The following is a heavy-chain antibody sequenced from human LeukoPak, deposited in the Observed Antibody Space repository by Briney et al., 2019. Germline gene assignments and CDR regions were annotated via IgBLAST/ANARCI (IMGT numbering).Heavy chain of an antibody. CDR3: AKRGRYEWPRLSKNGLRTYGYYFDY. V-gene: IGHV3-49*04. Sequence: GGSLRLSCAASGFTFRDYAVSWVRQAPGQGLEWVGFIRSKTYGGAADYAPSVQGRFTIYRDDSKSIAYLQMNSLRAEDTAVYYCAKRGRYEWPRLSKNGLRTYGYYFDYWGQGTLVTVSS. CDR1: GFTFRDYA. J-gene: IGHJ4*02. D-gene: IGHD5-12*01. CDR2: IRSKTYGGAA.